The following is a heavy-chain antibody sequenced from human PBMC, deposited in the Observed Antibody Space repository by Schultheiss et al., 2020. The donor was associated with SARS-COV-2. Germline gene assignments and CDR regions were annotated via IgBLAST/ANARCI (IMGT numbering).Heavy chain of an antibody. CDR1: GYSISSGHH. Sequence: SETLSLTCSVSGYSISSGHHWGWIRQPPGKGLEWIGSINHSGSTYYNPSLKSRVTISVDTSKNQFSLKLSSVTAADTAVYYCARPDGDYALYGMDVWGQGTTVTVSS. J-gene: IGHJ6*02. D-gene: IGHD4-17*01. CDR3: ARPDGDYALYGMDV. V-gene: IGHV4-38-2*01. CDR2: INHSGST.